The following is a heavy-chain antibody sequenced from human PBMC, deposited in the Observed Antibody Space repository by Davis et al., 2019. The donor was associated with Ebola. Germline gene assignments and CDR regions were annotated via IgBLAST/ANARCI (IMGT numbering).Heavy chain of an antibody. CDR1: GGSISSYY. CDR2: FYYSGST. D-gene: IGHD1-1*01. CDR3: ARDRGTGTPFDN. V-gene: IGHV4-59*12. Sequence: SETLSLTCTVSGGSISSYYWSWIRQPPGKGLERIGYFYYSGSTNYNPSLTSRVTISVDTSKNQFSLQLNSVTPEDTALYYCARDRGTGTPFDNWGQGTLVTVSS. J-gene: IGHJ4*02.